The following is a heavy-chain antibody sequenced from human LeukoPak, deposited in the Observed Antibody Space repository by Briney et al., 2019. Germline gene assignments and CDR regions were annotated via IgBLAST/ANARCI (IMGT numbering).Heavy chain of an antibody. CDR1: GGTFRSFA. CDR3: ARALRYYSDSSGYAFDY. Sequence: SVKVSCKASGGTFRSFAISWVRQAPGQGLEWMRGIIPIFRTANYAQKFQGRVTITADESTSTAYMELSSLRSEDTAVYYCARALRYYSDSSGYAFDYWGQGTLVTVSS. V-gene: IGHV1-69*13. CDR2: IIPIFRTA. J-gene: IGHJ4*02. D-gene: IGHD3-22*01.